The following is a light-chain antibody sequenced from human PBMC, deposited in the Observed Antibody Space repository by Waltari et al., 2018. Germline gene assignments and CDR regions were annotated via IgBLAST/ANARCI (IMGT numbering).Light chain of an antibody. J-gene: IGKJ4*01. CDR2: DAS. V-gene: IGKV1-33*01. Sequence: DIQMTQSPSSLSASVGARVTITCQARQDIDNYLTWYQQKPGKAPTLLISDASKLETGVPSRFSASGSGTDFTFTISSLQPEDIATYYCQQYDNLPLTLGGGTRVEI. CDR3: QQYDNLPLT. CDR1: QDIDNY.